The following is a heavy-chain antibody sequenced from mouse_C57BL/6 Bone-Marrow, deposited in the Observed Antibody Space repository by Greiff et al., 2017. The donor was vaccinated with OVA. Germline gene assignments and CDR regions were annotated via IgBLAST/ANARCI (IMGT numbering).Heavy chain of an antibody. CDR3: ARGWEIYYDYDDYFDY. CDR1: GYTFTSYG. Sequence: QVQLQQSGAELARPGASVKLSCKASGYTFTSYGISWVKQRTGQGLEWIGEIYPRSGNTYYNEKFKGKATLTADKSSSTAYMELRSLTSEDSAVYFCARGWEIYYDYDDYFDYWGQGTTLTVSS. V-gene: IGHV1-81*01. J-gene: IGHJ2*01. D-gene: IGHD2-4*01. CDR2: IYPRSGNT.